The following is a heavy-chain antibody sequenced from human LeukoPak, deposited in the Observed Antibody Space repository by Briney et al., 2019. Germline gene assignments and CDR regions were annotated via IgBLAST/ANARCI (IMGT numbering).Heavy chain of an antibody. Sequence: EASETLSLTCTVYGGSISSSSYYWGWIRQPPGKGLEWIGSMYYSGSTYYSPSLKSRVTISVDTSEIQFSLKLNSVTAADTAVYYCAGSAWNGGPFDSWGQGTLVTVSS. CDR3: AGSAWNGGPFDS. CDR2: MYYSGST. CDR1: GGSISSSSYY. V-gene: IGHV4-39*07. J-gene: IGHJ4*02. D-gene: IGHD1-1*01.